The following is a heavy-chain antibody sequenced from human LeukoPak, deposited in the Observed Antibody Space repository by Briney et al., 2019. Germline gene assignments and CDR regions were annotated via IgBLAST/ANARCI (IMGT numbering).Heavy chain of an antibody. V-gene: IGHV1-46*01. CDR2: INPSGGIT. Sequence: ASVKVSCKASGYTFTSYAMHWVRQAPGQGLEWMGIINPSGGITTYAQKFQGRVTMTRDTSTSTVYMELSSLTSDDTAMYYCARSYLIIDPFDPWGQGTLVTVSS. J-gene: IGHJ5*02. CDR3: ARSYLIIDPFDP. D-gene: IGHD3-22*01. CDR1: GYTFTSYA.